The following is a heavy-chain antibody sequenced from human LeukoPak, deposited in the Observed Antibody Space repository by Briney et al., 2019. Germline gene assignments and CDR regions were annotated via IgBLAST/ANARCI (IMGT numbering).Heavy chain of an antibody. J-gene: IGHJ4*02. CDR2: IHTSGST. CDR3: ARDPEGHGYYFDY. D-gene: IGHD3-3*01. Sequence: SETLSLTCAVSGGSTSNYFCTWLRQSAGKGLEWIGRIHTSGSTNYNPSLKSRVSMSVDTSKNQFSLKLSSVTAADTAVYYCARDPEGHGYYFDYWGQGALVTVSS. CDR1: GGSTSNYF. V-gene: IGHV4-4*07.